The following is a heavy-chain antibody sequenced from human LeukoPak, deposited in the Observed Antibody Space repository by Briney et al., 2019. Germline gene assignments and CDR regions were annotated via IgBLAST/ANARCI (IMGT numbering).Heavy chain of an antibody. D-gene: IGHD5-18*01. CDR2: ISGSGGST. CDR3: AELSGRGYSYGYLGY. Sequence: PGGSLRLSCAASGFTFSSYAMSWVRQAPGKGLEWVSAISGSGGSTYYADSVKGRFTISRDNSKNTLYLQMNSLRAEDTAVYYCAELSGRGYSYGYLGYWGQGTLVTVSS. J-gene: IGHJ4*02. CDR1: GFTFSSYA. V-gene: IGHV3-23*01.